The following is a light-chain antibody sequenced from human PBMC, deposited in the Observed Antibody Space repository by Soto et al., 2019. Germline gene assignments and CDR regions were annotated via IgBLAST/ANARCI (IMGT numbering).Light chain of an antibody. CDR2: GAS. J-gene: IGKJ4*01. CDR3: LQPAGCRLHT. Sequence: IVVTQSPATLSVSPEERATLSCRASQSVNIYLSWYQQKPGQAPRLLIFGASYRATSIPARFSCSGSGRAFNLTNSSMLDVDVDVDFCLQPAGCRLHTFGEGTKVDIK. CDR1: QSVNIY. V-gene: IGKV3D-15*01.